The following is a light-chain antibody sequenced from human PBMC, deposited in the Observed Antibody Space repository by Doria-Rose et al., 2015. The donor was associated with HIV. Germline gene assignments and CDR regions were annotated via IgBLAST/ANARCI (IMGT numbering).Light chain of an antibody. J-gene: IGKJ4*01. V-gene: IGKV1-5*03. CDR2: QAS. Sequence: DIQLTQSPSTLSASVGDRVTITCRASQNIDVWLAWYQQKPGKAPKLLIYQASNLQGGGPSRFSGSGSGTEFTLTISSLQPVDFATYYCQQYQSPVSFGGGTTVEI. CDR1: QNIDVW. CDR3: QQYQSPVS.